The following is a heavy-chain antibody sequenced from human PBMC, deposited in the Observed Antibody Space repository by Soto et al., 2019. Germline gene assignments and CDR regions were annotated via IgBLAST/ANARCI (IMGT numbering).Heavy chain of an antibody. CDR1: GYSISSGYY. J-gene: IGHJ5*02. CDR2: IYHSGST. D-gene: IGHD3-16*01. Sequence: PSETLSLTCGVSGYSISSGYYWGWIRQPPGKGLEWIGSIYHSGSTYYNPSLKSRVTISVDTSKNQFSLKLSSVTAADTAVYYCARDLLMSGAWFDPWGQGTLVTVSS. V-gene: IGHV4-38-2*02. CDR3: ARDLLMSGAWFDP.